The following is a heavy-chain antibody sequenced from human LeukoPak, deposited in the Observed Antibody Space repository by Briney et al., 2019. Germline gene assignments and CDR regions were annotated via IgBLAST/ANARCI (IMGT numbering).Heavy chain of an antibody. CDR3: ARQSYYYGSGSLFDY. D-gene: IGHD3-10*01. J-gene: IGHJ4*02. V-gene: IGHV4-34*01. Sequence: SETLSLTCVLYGGSSSGYYWSWIRQPPGKGLEWIGEINHSRSTNYNPSLKSRVTISIDTSKNQFSLKLSSVTAADTAVYYCARQSYYYGSGSLFDYWGQGTLVTVSS. CDR2: INHSRST. CDR1: GGSSSGYY.